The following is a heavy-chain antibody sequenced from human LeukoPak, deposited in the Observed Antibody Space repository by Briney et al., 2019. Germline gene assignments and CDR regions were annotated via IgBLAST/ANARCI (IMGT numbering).Heavy chain of an antibody. D-gene: IGHD6-6*01. J-gene: IGHJ6*02. Sequence: GGSLRLSCAASGFTFSSYAMHWVRQAPGKGLEWVAVISYDGSNKYYADSVKGRFTISRDNSKNTLYLQMNSLRAEDTALYYCAKDISPTPSIAARRYGMDVWGQGTTVTVSS. CDR3: AKDISPTPSIAARRYGMDV. CDR2: ISYDGSNK. V-gene: IGHV3-30-3*01. CDR1: GFTFSSYA.